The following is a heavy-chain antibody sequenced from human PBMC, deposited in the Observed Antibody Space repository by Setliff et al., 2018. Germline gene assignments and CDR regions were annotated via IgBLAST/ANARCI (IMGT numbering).Heavy chain of an antibody. V-gene: IGHV1-3*01. CDR1: GYTFTSYA. CDR2: INAGNGNT. CDR3: ARDGIAARPGADY. Sequence: ASVKVSCKASGYTFTSYAMHWVRQAPGQRLEWMGWINAGNGNTKYSQKFQGRVTITRNTSASTAYMELSSLRSEDTAVYYCARDGIAARPGADYWGQGTLVTVSS. J-gene: IGHJ4*02. D-gene: IGHD6-6*01.